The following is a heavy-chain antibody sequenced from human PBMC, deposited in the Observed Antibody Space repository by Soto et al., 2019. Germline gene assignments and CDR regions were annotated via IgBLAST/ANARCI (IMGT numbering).Heavy chain of an antibody. CDR3: ARDLGGWPDY. Sequence: ASVKVSCKASGYTFTSYGISWVRQAPGQGLEWMGWISAYNGNTNYAQKFQGRVTITRDTSASTAYMELSSLRSEDTAVYYCARDLGGWPDYWGQGTLLTVSS. J-gene: IGHJ4*02. CDR1: GYTFTSYG. CDR2: ISAYNGNT. D-gene: IGHD2-15*01. V-gene: IGHV1-18*01.